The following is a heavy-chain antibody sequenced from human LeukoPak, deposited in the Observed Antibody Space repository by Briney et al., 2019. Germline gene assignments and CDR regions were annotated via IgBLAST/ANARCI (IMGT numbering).Heavy chain of an antibody. CDR3: ARVSFSDKNLDS. J-gene: IGHJ4*02. Sequence: SETLSLTCTVSGGSISSGGYYWSWIRQHPGKGLEWIGYIYYTGSTNYNPSLKSRVTTSVDTSKNQFSLKLSSVTAADTAVYYCARVSFSDKNLDSWGQGTLVTVSS. CDR2: IYYTGST. V-gene: IGHV4-61*08. CDR1: GGSISSGGYY. D-gene: IGHD3-10*01.